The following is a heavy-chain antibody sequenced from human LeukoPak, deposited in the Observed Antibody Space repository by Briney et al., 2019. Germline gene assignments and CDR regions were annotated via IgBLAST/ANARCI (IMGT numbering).Heavy chain of an antibody. V-gene: IGHV1-2*02. CDR1: GYTFTGYY. CDR2: INPNSGGT. D-gene: IGHD1-26*01. CDR3: ARDGAGGDYYYYYYMDV. J-gene: IGHJ6*03. Sequence: GASVKVSCKASGYTFTGYYMHWVRQAPGQGLEWMGWINPNSGGTNYAQKFQGRVTMIRDTSISTAYMELSRLRSDDTAVYYCARDGAGGDYYYYYYMDVWGKGTTATVSS.